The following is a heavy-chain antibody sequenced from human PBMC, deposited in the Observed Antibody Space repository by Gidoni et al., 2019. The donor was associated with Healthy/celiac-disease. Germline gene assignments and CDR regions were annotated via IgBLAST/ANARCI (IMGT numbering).Heavy chain of an antibody. D-gene: IGHD3-10*01. CDR2: INAGNGNT. CDR1: GYTFTSYA. J-gene: IGHJ4*02. CDR3: ARDWHGSGSFDY. Sequence: QVQLVQSGAEVKKPGASVKVSCKASGYTFTSYAMHWVRQAPGQRLEWMGWINAGNGNTKYSQKFQGRVTITRDTSASTAYMELSSLRSEDTAVYYCARDWHGSGSFDYWGQGTLVTVSS. V-gene: IGHV1-3*01.